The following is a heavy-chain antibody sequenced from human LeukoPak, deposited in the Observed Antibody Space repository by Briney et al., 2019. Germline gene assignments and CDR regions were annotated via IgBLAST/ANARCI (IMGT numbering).Heavy chain of an antibody. CDR3: ARGRGYQLLGGTFDY. J-gene: IGHJ4*02. CDR2: INPSGGST. V-gene: IGHV1-46*01. Sequence: ASVKVSCKASGYTFTSYYMHWVRQAPGQGLEWMGIINPSGGSTSYAQKFQGRVTMTRDTSTSTVCMELSSLRSEDTAVYYCARGRGYQLLGGTFDYWGQGTLVTVSS. D-gene: IGHD2-2*01. CDR1: GYTFTSYY.